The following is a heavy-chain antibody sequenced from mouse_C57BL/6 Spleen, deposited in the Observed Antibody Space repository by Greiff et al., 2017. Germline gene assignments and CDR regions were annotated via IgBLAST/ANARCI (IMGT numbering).Heavy chain of an antibody. V-gene: IGHV1-82*01. CDR3: AEIYASGAMED. D-gene: IGHD1-1*01. Sequence: QVQLKESGPELVKPGASVKISCKASGYAFSSSWMNWVKRRPGKGLEWIGRIYPGDGYNNYNGKFKGKATLTADKYSSTECMQLRSLTSENSAVYCCAEIYASGAMEDCGQGASVSVAS. CDR1: GYAFSSSW. J-gene: IGHJ4*01. CDR2: IYPGDGYN.